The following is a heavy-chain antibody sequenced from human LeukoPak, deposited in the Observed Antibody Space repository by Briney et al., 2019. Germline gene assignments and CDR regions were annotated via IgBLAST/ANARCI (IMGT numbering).Heavy chain of an antibody. V-gene: IGHV4-59*01. J-gene: IGHJ4*02. CDR1: GGSISNSY. Sequence: SETLSLTCTVSGGSISNSYWSWIRQPPGKGLEWIGQIYHSGTTNYNPSLKSRVTISIDTSKNHFSPNMRSVTAADMAVYYCARGGGTFDCWGQGTLVTVSS. CDR3: ARGGGTFDC. D-gene: IGHD4-23*01. CDR2: IYHSGTT.